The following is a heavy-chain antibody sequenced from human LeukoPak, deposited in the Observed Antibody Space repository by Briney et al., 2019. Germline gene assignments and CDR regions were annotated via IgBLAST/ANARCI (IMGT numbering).Heavy chain of an antibody. CDR3: ARGGDPDY. CDR1: GFTFSSYN. D-gene: IGHD2-21*02. J-gene: IGHJ4*02. V-gene: IGHV3-48*04. Sequence: PGGSLRLSCAASGFTFSSYNLNWVRQVPGKGLEWVSYISSSSGTIYYADSVKGRFTISRDNAKNSLYLQMNSLRAEDTAVYYCARGGDPDYWGQGTLVTVSS. CDR2: ISSSSGTI.